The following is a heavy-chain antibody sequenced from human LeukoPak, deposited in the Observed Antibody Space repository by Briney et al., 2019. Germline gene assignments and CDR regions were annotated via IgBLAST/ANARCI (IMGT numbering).Heavy chain of an antibody. CDR3: AREDIVLMVYGSYFDY. CDR1: GGTFSSYA. J-gene: IGHJ4*02. D-gene: IGHD2-8*01. V-gene: IGHV1-69*05. Sequence: SVTVSCKASGGTFSSYAISWVRQAPGQGLEWMGRIIPIFGTANYAQKFQGRVTITTDESTSTAYMELSSLRSEDTAVYYCAREDIVLMVYGSYFDYWGQGTLVTVSS. CDR2: IIPIFGTA.